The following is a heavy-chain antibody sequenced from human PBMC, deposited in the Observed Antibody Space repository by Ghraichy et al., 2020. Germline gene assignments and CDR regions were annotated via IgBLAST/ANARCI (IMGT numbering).Heavy chain of an antibody. J-gene: IGHJ4*02. Sequence: EGSLRLSCAASGFIFRSYAMSWVRQPPGKGLEWVSAISGSGSATYYADSVRGRFTISRDNSKNTLYLQMNSLRAEDTAVYYCAKRLSDSRGYYGFDSWGQGTLVTVSS. CDR1: GFIFRSYA. D-gene: IGHD3-22*01. CDR2: ISGSGSAT. CDR3: AKRLSDSRGYYGFDS. V-gene: IGHV3-23*01.